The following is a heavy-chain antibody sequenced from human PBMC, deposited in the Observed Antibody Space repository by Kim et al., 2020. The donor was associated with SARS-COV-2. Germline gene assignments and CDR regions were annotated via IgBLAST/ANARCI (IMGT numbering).Heavy chain of an antibody. CDR1: GGSISSYY. V-gene: IGHV4-4*07. Sequence: SETLSLTCTVSGGSISSYYWSWIRQPAGKGLEWIGRIYTSGSTNYNPSLKSRVTMSVDTSKNQFSLKLSSVTAADTAVYYCASIPGIAVAGSNLMRNYWGQGTLVTVSS. D-gene: IGHD6-19*01. J-gene: IGHJ4*02. CDR3: ASIPGIAVAGSNLMRNY. CDR2: IYTSGST.